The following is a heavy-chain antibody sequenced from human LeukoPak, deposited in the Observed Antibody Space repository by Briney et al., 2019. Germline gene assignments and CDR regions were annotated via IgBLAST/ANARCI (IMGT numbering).Heavy chain of an antibody. CDR2: IYYSGST. CDR3: ARLSTVTTSFDY. J-gene: IGHJ4*02. Sequence: NPSETLSLTCTVSGGSISSSSYYWGWIRQPPGKGLEWIGSIYYSGSTYYNPSLKSRVTISVDTFKTQFSLELSSVTAVDTAVYYCARLSTVTTSFDYWGQGTLVTVSS. V-gene: IGHV4-39*07. D-gene: IGHD4-17*01. CDR1: GGSISSSSYY.